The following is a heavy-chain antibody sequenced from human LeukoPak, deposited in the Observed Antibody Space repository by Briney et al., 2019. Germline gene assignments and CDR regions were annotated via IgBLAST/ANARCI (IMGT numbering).Heavy chain of an antibody. CDR1: GFTFSSYW. J-gene: IGHJ4*02. CDR2: IKHNGDEL. V-gene: IGHV3-7*01. Sequence: GGSLRLSCVASGFTFSSYWMTWVRQAPGKGLEWVANIKHNGDELNYVDSVEDRFTISRDNAKNSLYLHMTDLRAEDTAVYYCARELRTFDSWGQGTLVTVSS. CDR3: ARELRTFDS. D-gene: IGHD3-16*01.